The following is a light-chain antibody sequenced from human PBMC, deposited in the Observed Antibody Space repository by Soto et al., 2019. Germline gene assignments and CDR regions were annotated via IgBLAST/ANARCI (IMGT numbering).Light chain of an antibody. V-gene: IGLV2-23*01. Sequence: QSALTQPASGSGSPGQSITISCTGTISDVGGYNLVSWYRQDPRKAPKLIIYEDNKRPSGVSNRFSGSKSGNTASLTVSGLQAEDEADYYGCIYGGDSKGVFGGGTKVTVL. CDR2: EDN. J-gene: IGLJ3*02. CDR1: ISDVGGYNL. CDR3: CIYGGDSKGV.